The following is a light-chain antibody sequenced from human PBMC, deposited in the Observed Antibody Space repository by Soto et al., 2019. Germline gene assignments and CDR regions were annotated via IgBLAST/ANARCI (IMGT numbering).Light chain of an antibody. CDR3: QQYGSSRFT. Sequence: EIVLTQSPGTLSLSPGERATLSCRASQSISSCYLAWYQQKPGQAPRLLVYGASSRATGIPDRFSGSGSGTDFTLTISRLEPEDFAVYYCQQYGSSRFTFGPGTKVDIK. CDR2: GAS. V-gene: IGKV3-20*01. J-gene: IGKJ3*01. CDR1: QSISSCY.